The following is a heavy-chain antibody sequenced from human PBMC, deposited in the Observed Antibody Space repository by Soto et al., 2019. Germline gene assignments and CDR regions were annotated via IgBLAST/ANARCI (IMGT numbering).Heavy chain of an antibody. CDR1: GGTFSSYA. CDR2: IIPILGIA. D-gene: IGHD3-22*01. Sequence: ASVKVSCKASGGTFSSYAINWVRQAPGQGLEWMGGIIPILGIANYAQKFQGRVTITADKSTSTAYMELSSLRSEDTAVYYCARGSYDSSGYYYYYGMDVWGQGTTVTVSS. CDR3: ARGSYDSSGYYYYYGMDV. V-gene: IGHV1-69*10. J-gene: IGHJ6*02.